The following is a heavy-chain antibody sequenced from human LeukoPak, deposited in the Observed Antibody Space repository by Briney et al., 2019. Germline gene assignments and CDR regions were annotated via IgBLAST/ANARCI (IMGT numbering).Heavy chain of an antibody. V-gene: IGHV4-31*03. D-gene: IGHD6-19*01. Sequence: SQTLSLTCTVSGGSISSGVYYWNWIRQHPGKGLEWIGYIYYSWSTNYNPSLKSRVTISVDSSKNQFSLKLSSVTAADTAVYFCARDRLGAVAGTFDYYYYGMDVWGQGTTVTVSS. CDR1: GGSISSGVYY. J-gene: IGHJ6*02. CDR2: IYYSWST. CDR3: ARDRLGAVAGTFDYYYYGMDV.